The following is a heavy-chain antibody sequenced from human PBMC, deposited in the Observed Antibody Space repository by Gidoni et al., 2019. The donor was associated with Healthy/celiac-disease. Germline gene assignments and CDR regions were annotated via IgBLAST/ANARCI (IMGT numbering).Heavy chain of an antibody. J-gene: IGHJ6*02. CDR3: ARGGDIVVVPAARGGMDV. CDR2: FIPILGIA. D-gene: IGHD2-2*01. V-gene: IGHV1-69*02. CDR1: GGTFSSYT. Sequence: QVQLVQSGAEVKKPGSSVKVSCKASGGTFSSYTSSWVRQAPGQGLEWMGRFIPILGIANYAQKYQGRVTITADKSTSTAYMELSSLRSEDTAVYYCARGGDIVVVPAARGGMDVWGQGTTVTVSS.